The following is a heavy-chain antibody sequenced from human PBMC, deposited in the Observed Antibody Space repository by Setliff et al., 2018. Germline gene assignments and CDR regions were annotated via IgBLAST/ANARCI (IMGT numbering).Heavy chain of an antibody. CDR3: ARARYSSGWYGGGGAFYYMDA. J-gene: IGHJ6*03. Sequence: PSETLSLTCTVSGGSIRNYYWTWIRQPPGKGLEWVGHIYYTGSTSYNASVKSRVTVSLDTSKNQFSLKLTSVTAADTAVYYCARARYSSGWYGGGGAFYYMDAWGKGTTVTVSS. D-gene: IGHD6-19*01. CDR2: IYYTGST. V-gene: IGHV4-59*08. CDR1: GGSIRNYY.